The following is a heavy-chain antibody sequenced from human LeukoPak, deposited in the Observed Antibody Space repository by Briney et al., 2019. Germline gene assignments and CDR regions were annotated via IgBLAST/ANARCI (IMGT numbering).Heavy chain of an antibody. CDR1: GFTFSTYG. CDR3: GRHPYFDY. Sequence: GGSLRLSCAASGFTFSTYGMHWVRQAPGKGLVWVSRINSDGSDTGYADSVRGRFTISRDNAKNTLYLQMNSLRAEETAVYYCGRHPYFDYWGQRTLVTVSS. J-gene: IGHJ4*02. CDR2: INSDGSDT. V-gene: IGHV3-74*01.